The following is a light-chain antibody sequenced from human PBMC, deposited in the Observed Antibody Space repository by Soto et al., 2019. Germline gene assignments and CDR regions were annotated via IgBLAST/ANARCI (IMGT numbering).Light chain of an antibody. Sequence: DIHMTQSPSSLSASVGDTVTITCRASQNIDMYLNWYQQKPGKAPRVLISGASNLQSGVQSRFSGSGSGTDFTLSLKSLQPEDFATYYCQQGYSNPWTFGQGTKVDIK. J-gene: IGKJ1*01. CDR2: GAS. CDR1: QNIDMY. CDR3: QQGYSNPWT. V-gene: IGKV1-39*01.